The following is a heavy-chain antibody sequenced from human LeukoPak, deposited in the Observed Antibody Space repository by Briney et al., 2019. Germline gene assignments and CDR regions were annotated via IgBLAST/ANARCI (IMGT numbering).Heavy chain of an antibody. CDR1: GGSISSGGYY. J-gene: IGHJ3*02. CDR3: ARDITPTVTTPIPVTFDI. D-gene: IGHD4-17*01. V-gene: IGHV4-31*03. CDR2: IYYSGST. Sequence: PSETLSLTCTVSGGSISSGGYYWSWIRQHPGKGLEWIGYIYYSGSTYYNPSLKSRVTISVDTSKNQFSLKLSSVTAADTAVYYCARDITPTVTTPIPVTFDIWGQGTMVTVSS.